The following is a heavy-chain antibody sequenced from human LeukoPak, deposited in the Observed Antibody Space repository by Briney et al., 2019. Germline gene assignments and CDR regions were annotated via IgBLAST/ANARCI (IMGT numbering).Heavy chain of an antibody. J-gene: IGHJ4*02. CDR1: GFTFSSYS. CDR3: AKRGYYYDSGGYYYFDY. V-gene: IGHV3-33*08. D-gene: IGHD3-22*01. Sequence: GGSLRLSCAASGFTFSSYSMNWVRQAPGKGLEWVAVIWYDGSNKYYADSVKGRFTISRDNSKNTLYLQMNSLRAEDTALYYCAKRGYYYDSGGYYYFDYWGQGTLVTISS. CDR2: IWYDGSNK.